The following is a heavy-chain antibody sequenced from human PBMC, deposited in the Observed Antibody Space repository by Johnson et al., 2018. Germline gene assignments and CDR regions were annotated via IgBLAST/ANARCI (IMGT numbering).Heavy chain of an antibody. J-gene: IGHJ3*02. D-gene: IGHD4-17*01. CDR1: GFTFDDYA. CDR3: AKDILTTVTTQNAFHI. Sequence: VQLVQSGGGLVQXGRSLRLSCAASGFTFDDYAMHWVRQAPGKGLEWVSGISWNSGSIGYADSVKGRFTISRDNAKNSLYLQMNSLRAEDTALYYCAKDILTTVTTQNAFHIWGHGTMVTVSS. V-gene: IGHV3-9*01. CDR2: ISWNSGSI.